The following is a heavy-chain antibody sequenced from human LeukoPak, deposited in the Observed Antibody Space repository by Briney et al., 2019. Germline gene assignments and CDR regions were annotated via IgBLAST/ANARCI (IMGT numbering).Heavy chain of an antibody. J-gene: IGHJ4*02. CDR2: INWNGGST. CDR3: AREEGGYFDY. Sequence: GGSLRLSCAAPGFSFDDYDMSWVRRAPGKGLEWVSGINWNGGSTGYADSVKGRFTISRDNAKNSLYLQMSSLRAEDTALYYCAREEGGYFDYWGQGTLVTVSS. CDR1: GFSFDDYD. D-gene: IGHD3-16*01. V-gene: IGHV3-20*04.